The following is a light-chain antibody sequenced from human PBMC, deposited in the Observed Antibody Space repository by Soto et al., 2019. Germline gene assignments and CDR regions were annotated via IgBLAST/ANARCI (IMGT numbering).Light chain of an antibody. Sequence: QSALTQHASVSGSPGQSITISCTGTSSDVGGYNYVSWYQQYPGKAPKLMIYDVSNRPSGVSNRFSGSKSGNTASLTISGLQAEDEADYYCSSYTSSSTLVFGGGTKVTVL. J-gene: IGLJ2*01. CDR1: SSDVGGYNY. CDR3: SSYTSSSTLV. V-gene: IGLV2-14*01. CDR2: DVS.